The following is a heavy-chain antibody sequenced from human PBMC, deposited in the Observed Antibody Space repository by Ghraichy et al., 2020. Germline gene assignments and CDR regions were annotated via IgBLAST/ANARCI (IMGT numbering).Heavy chain of an antibody. Sequence: GSLRLSCAASGFTFSSYSMNWVRQAPGKGLEWVSYISSNSRTTYYADSVKGRFTISRDNAKNSLYLQMHSLRDEDTAVYYCARDRDDNWGTYRYTCDNWGQGTLVTVSS. D-gene: IGHD3-16*02. CDR1: GFTFSSYS. CDR3: ARDRDDNWGTYRYTCDN. V-gene: IGHV3-48*02. J-gene: IGHJ4*02. CDR2: ISSNSRTT.